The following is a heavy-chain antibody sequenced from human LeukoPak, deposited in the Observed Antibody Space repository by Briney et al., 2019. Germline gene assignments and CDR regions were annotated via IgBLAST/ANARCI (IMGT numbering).Heavy chain of an antibody. Sequence: PGGSLRLSCAASGFTFSSYSMNWVRQAPGKGLEWVANIKQDGSEKYYVDSVKGRFTISRDNAKNSLYLQMNSLRAEDTAAYYCAKTVWFGELFPFDYWGQGTLVTVSS. CDR2: IKQDGSEK. CDR3: AKTVWFGELFPFDY. J-gene: IGHJ4*02. V-gene: IGHV3-7*01. D-gene: IGHD3-10*01. CDR1: GFTFSSYS.